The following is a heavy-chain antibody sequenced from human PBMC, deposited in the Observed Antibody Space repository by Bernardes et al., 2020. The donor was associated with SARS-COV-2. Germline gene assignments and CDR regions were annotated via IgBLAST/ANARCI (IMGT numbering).Heavy chain of an antibody. CDR3: ARRGYSNTSPFDY. CDR1: RFIVSTNY. CDR2: LFWDNE. Sequence: GGSLRLSCGISRFIVSTNYMSWVRQAPGKGLEWVSGLFWDNEFYAVSVKGRFTISRDNSENTLYLHMNSLRVDDTAVYYCARRGYSNTSPFDYWGQGTLVAVSS. J-gene: IGHJ4*02. D-gene: IGHD5-12*01. V-gene: IGHV3-53*01.